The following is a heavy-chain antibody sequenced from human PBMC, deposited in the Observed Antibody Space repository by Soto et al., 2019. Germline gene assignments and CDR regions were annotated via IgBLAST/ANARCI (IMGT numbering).Heavy chain of an antibody. CDR2: INHRGST. V-gene: IGHV4-34*01. CDR3: ARHTEPHFDY. J-gene: IGHJ4*02. CDR1: GGSFRGYY. Sequence: QVQLRQWGAGLLKPSETLSLTCAVYGGSFRGYYWSWIRQPPEKGLEWIGEINHRGSTNYSPSLKSRVTIAVDTSKNQFSLKLTSVTAADTAVYYCARHTEPHFDYWGQGPLVTVSS.